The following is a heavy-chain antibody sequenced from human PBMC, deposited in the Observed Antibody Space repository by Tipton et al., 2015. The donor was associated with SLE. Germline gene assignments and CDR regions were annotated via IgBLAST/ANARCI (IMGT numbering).Heavy chain of an antibody. CDR3: ASLVSSNWYVDY. V-gene: IGHV4-39*07. D-gene: IGHD6-13*01. CDR1: DGSISSGGYY. CDR2: IYYSGST. Sequence: TLSLTCIFSDGSISSGGYYWSWIRQDPGKGLEWIGSIYYSGSTYYNPSLKSRVTISVDTSKNQFSLQLSSVTAADTAVYYCASLVSSNWYVDYWGQGTLVTVSS. J-gene: IGHJ4*02.